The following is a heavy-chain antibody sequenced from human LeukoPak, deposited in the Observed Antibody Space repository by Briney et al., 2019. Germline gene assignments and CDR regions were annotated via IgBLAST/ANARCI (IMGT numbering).Heavy chain of an antibody. CDR2: IYYSGST. Sequence: SETLSLTCTVSGGSISSYYWSWIRQRPGKGLEWIGYIYYSGSTNYNPSLKSRVTISVDTSKNQFSLKLSSVTAADTAVYYCARGLYSSGPYFDYWGQGTLVTVSS. J-gene: IGHJ4*02. V-gene: IGHV4-59*01. CDR3: ARGLYSSGPYFDY. CDR1: GGSISSYY. D-gene: IGHD3-22*01.